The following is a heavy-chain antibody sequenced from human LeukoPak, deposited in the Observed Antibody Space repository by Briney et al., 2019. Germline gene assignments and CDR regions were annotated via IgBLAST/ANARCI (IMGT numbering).Heavy chain of an antibody. CDR1: GFTFSNYR. J-gene: IGHJ4*02. Sequence: GGSLRLSCAASGFTFSNYRMNWVRQAPGKGLEWVANIKQDGSEEYYVDSVKGRFTISRDNAKNSLFLQMNSLRAEDSAVYYCARDTRTFDFWGQGTLVTVSS. CDR3: ARDTRTFDF. CDR2: IKQDGSEE. V-gene: IGHV3-7*01. D-gene: IGHD1-26*01.